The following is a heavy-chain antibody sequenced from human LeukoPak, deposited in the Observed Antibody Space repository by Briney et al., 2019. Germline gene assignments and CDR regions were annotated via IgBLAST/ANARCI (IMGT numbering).Heavy chain of an antibody. V-gene: IGHV4-30-2*01. CDR2: IYHSGST. Sequence: SETLSLTCAVSGCSISSGGYSWSWIRQPPGGGLEFIAYIYHSGSTYYNPSLKSRATISVDRYKNQFYLKLSSVTAADTAVYYCARAGYCSSTSCLDAFDIWGQGAMVTVSS. CDR1: GCSISSGGYS. CDR3: ARAGYCSSTSCLDAFDI. D-gene: IGHD2-2*01. J-gene: IGHJ3*02.